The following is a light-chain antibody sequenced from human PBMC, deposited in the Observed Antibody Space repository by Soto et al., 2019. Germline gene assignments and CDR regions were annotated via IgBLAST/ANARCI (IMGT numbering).Light chain of an antibody. V-gene: IGLV1-40*01. Sequence: QSVLTQPPSVSGAPGQRVTISCTESSSNIGAGYDVHWYQQLPGTAPKLLISGNSNRPSGVPDRFSGSKSGTSASLAITGLQAEDEADYHCQSYDSSLSGRVFGTGTKVTVL. CDR3: QSYDSSLSGRV. CDR1: SSNIGAGYD. CDR2: GNS. J-gene: IGLJ1*01.